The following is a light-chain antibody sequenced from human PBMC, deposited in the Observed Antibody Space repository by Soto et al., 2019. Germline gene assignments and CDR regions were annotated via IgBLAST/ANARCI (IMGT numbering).Light chain of an antibody. CDR3: QQANSFPPT. V-gene: IGKV1-39*01. J-gene: IGKJ1*01. CDR1: QGISTY. CDR2: AAS. Sequence: DIQMTQSPSSLSASVGDRVTITCRASQGISTYLNWYQQKPGKAPKLLIYAASSLQSGVPSRFSGSGSETDFTLTISSLQPEDFATYSCQQANSFPPTFGQGTKVDIK.